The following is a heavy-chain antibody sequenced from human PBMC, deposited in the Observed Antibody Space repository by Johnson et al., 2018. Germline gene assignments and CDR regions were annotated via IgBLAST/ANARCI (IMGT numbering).Heavy chain of an antibody. D-gene: IGHD4-17*01. CDR1: GFTFRSYG. V-gene: IGHV3-30*18. Sequence: VQLVETGGGVVQPGRSLRLSCAASGFTFRSYGMHWVRQAPGKGLQWVAVLSYDGSNKYYADSVQGRFTISRDHSKNTLYLQRNSLRAEDTAVYYCAKDWSYGDYEDYYMDGWGKGTTVTVSS. CDR2: LSYDGSNK. CDR3: AKDWSYGDYEDYYMDG. J-gene: IGHJ6*03.